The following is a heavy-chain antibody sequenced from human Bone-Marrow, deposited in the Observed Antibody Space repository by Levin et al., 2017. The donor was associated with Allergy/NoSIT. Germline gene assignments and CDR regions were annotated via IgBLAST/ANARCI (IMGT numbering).Heavy chain of an antibody. CDR1: GYTFTGYY. J-gene: IGHJ6*02. D-gene: IGHD1-26*01. V-gene: IGHV1-2*04. Sequence: GESLKISCKASGYTFTGYYMHWVRQAPGQGLEWMGWINPNSGGTNYAQKFQGWVTMTRDTSISTAYMELSRLRSDDTAVYYCARSQQSLWELHTQGWDYGMDVWGQGTTVTVSS. CDR3: ARSQQSLWELHTQGWDYGMDV. CDR2: INPNSGGT.